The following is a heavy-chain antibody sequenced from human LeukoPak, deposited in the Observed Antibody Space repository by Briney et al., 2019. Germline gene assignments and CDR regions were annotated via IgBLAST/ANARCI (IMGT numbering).Heavy chain of an antibody. J-gene: IGHJ4*02. CDR3: ARGLLRTKWLLCY. CDR1: GYTFTSYD. CDR2: MNPNSGNT. Sequence: GASVKVSCKASGYTFTSYDINWVRQATGQGLEWMGWMNPNSGNTGYAQKFQGRVTITRNTSISTAYMELGSLRSEDTAVYYCARGLLRTKWLLCYWGQGTLVTVSS. D-gene: IGHD3-22*01. V-gene: IGHV1-8*03.